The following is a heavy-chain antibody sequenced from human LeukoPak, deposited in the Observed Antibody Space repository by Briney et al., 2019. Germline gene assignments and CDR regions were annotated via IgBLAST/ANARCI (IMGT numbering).Heavy chain of an antibody. J-gene: IGHJ3*02. V-gene: IGHV1-69*01. CDR1: GGTFSSYA. Sequence: SSVKVSCKASGGTFSSYAISWVRQAPGQGLEWMGGIIPIFGTANYAQKFQGRVTITADESTSTAYMELSSLRSEDTAVYYCARIGYCSSTGCLGDAFDIWGQGTMVTVSS. D-gene: IGHD2-2*01. CDR3: ARIGYCSSTGCLGDAFDI. CDR2: IIPIFGTA.